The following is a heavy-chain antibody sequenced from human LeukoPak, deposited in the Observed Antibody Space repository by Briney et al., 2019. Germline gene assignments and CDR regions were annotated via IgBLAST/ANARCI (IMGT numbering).Heavy chain of an antibody. J-gene: IGHJ6*04. Sequence: SEALSLTCAVSGGSFSGYYWSWIRQPPGKGLEWIGEINHSGSTNYNPSLKSRVTISVDTSKNQFSLKLSSVTAADTAVYYCARVTGFGELLPYYYGMDVWGKGTTVTVSS. V-gene: IGHV4-34*01. CDR1: GGSFSGYY. D-gene: IGHD3-10*01. CDR2: INHSGST. CDR3: ARVTGFGELLPYYYGMDV.